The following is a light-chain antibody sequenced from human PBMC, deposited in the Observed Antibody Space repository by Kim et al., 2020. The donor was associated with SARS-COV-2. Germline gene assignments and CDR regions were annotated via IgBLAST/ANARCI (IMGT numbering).Light chain of an antibody. CDR1: QSVTYY. J-gene: IGKJ4*01. CDR3: QQRFNWPLT. CDR2: DAS. Sequence: LPPGERATLSCRVSQSVTYYLAWYQQRPGQAPRLLIYDASKRATGIPARFSGTGSGTDFTLTISSLEPEDSAVYYCQQRFNWPLTFGGGTKVDIK. V-gene: IGKV3-11*01.